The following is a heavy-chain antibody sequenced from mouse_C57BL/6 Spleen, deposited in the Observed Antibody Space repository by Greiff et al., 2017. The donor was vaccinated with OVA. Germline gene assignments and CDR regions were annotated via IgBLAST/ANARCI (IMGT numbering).Heavy chain of an antibody. V-gene: IGHV5-16*01. CDR3: ARAYYAMDY. Sequence: EVKVVESEGGLVQPGRSMKLSCTASGFTFSDYYMAWVRQVPEKGLEWVANINYDGSSTYYLDSLKSRFIISRDNAKNILYLQMSSLKSEDTATYYCARAYYAMDYWGQGTSVTVSS. CDR1: GFTFSDYY. CDR2: INYDGSST. J-gene: IGHJ4*01.